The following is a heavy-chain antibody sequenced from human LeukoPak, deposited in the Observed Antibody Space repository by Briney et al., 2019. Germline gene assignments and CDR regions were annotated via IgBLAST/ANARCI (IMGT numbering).Heavy chain of an antibody. D-gene: IGHD1-1*01. Sequence: GGSLRLSCAASGFTFSSYGMHWVRQAPGKGLEGVAVIWYDGSNNYYADSVKGRFTISRDNSKNTLYLQMNSLRAEDTAVYYCARESGFRYRYYYYYMDVWGKGTTVTVSS. CDR1: GFTFSSYG. CDR2: IWYDGSNN. V-gene: IGHV3-33*01. J-gene: IGHJ6*03. CDR3: ARESGFRYRYYYYYMDV.